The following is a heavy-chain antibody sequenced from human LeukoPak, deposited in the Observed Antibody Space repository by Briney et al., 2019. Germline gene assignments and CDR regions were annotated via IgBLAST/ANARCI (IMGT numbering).Heavy chain of an antibody. CDR3: TRSLRYFDWLSRNYYYYMDV. D-gene: IGHD3-9*01. Sequence: PGGSLRLSCAASGFTFSGSAMHWVRQASGKGLEWVGRIRSKANSYATAYAASVKGRFTISRDDSKNTAYLQMNSLKTEDTAVYYCTRSLRYFDWLSRNYYYYMDVWGKGTTVTVSS. CDR2: IRSKANSYAT. V-gene: IGHV3-73*01. J-gene: IGHJ6*03. CDR1: GFTFSGSA.